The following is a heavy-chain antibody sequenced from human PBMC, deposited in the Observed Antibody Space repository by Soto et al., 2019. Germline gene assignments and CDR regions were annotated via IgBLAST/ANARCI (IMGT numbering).Heavy chain of an antibody. J-gene: IGHJ6*02. CDR3: ARTHDFDWPPHYGMDV. D-gene: IGHD3-9*01. Sequence: GESLKISCKGSGYSFTSYWISWVRQMPGKGLEWMGRIDPSDSYTNYSPSFQGHVTISADKSISTAYLQWSSLKASDTAMYYCARTHDFDWPPHYGMDVWGQGTTVTVS. V-gene: IGHV5-10-1*01. CDR1: GYSFTSYW. CDR2: IDPSDSYT.